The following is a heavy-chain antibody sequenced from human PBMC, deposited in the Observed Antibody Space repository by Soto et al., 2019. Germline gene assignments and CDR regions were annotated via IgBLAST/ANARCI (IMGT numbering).Heavy chain of an antibody. CDR1: GGSISSYY. CDR2: IYYSGST. CDR3: ARVGDYDFWSGYYTGLDV. D-gene: IGHD3-3*01. J-gene: IGHJ6*04. V-gene: IGHV4-59*01. Sequence: SETLSLTCTVSGGSISSYYWSWIRQPPGKGLEWIGYIYYSGSTNYNPSLKSRVTISVDTSKNQFSLKLSSVTAADTAVYYCARVGDYDFWSGYYTGLDVWGKGTTVTVSS.